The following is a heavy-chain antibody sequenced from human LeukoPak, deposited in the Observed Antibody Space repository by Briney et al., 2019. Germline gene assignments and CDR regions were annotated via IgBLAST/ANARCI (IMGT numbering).Heavy chain of an antibody. V-gene: IGHV1-18*01. CDR3: ARDRSSSWYYFDY. Sequence: ASVKVSCKASGYTFTSYAISWVRQAPGQGLEWMGWTSAYNGATKYAQKLQGRVTMTTDTSTSTAYVELRSLRSDDTAVYYCARDRSSSWYYFDYWGQGTLVTVSS. D-gene: IGHD6-13*01. CDR1: GYTFTSYA. CDR2: TSAYNGAT. J-gene: IGHJ4*02.